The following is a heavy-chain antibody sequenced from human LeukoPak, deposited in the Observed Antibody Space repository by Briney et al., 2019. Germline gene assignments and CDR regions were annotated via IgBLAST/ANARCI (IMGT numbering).Heavy chain of an antibody. J-gene: IGHJ4*02. V-gene: IGHV3-30*02. CDR1: GFTFSSYG. D-gene: IGHD4-17*01. CDR3: ARDSRTTTKDGRPLY. Sequence: SGGSLRLSCAASGFTFSSYGMHWVRQAPGKGLEWVAFIRYDGSNKYYADSVKGRFTISRDNSKNTLYLQMNSLRAEDTAVYYCARDSRTTTKDGRPLYWGQGTLVTVSS. CDR2: IRYDGSNK.